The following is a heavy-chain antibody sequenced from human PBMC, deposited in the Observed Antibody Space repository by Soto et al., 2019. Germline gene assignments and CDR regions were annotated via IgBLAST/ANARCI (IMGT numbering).Heavy chain of an antibody. CDR2: IYHHGST. CDR1: GNSISSRYC. D-gene: IGHD3-22*01. CDR3: ARDRRNFYDNSEYFDF. Sequence: SETLSLTCGVSGNSISSRYCWAWIRQPPGKGLEWLGSIYHHGSTYYSPSLKSRGTVSLDTSKNQFYLNLRSVTAADTAVYYCARDRRNFYDNSEYFDFWGRGMLVTVSS. J-gene: IGHJ4*02. V-gene: IGHV4-38-2*02.